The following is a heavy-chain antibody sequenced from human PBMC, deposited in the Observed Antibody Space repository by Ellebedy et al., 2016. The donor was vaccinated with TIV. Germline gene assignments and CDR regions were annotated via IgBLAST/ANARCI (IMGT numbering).Heavy chain of an antibody. V-gene: IGHV4-38-2*02. CDR3: ARGGYYYDSSPPDY. CDR2: IYHSGST. J-gene: IGHJ4*02. CDR1: GYSISSGYY. D-gene: IGHD3-22*01. Sequence: SETLSLTCTVSGYSISSGYYWGWIRQPPGKGLEWIGSIYHSGSTYYNPSLKSRVTISVDTSKNQFSLKLSSVTAADTAVYYCARGGYYYDSSPPDYWGQGTLVTVSS.